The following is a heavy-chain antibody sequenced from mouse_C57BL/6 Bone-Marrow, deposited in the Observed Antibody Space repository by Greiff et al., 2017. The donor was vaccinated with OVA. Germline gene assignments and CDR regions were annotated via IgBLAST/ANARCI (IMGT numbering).Heavy chain of an antibody. CDR1: GYTFTGYW. J-gene: IGHJ2*01. D-gene: IGHD2-2*01. CDR3: ARDNGCEEGNYFDY. V-gene: IGHV1-9*01. Sequence: QVQLQQSGAELMKPGASVKLSCKATGYTFTGYWIEWVKQRPGHGLEWIGVILPGSGSTNYNEKFKGKATFTAATSSNTAYMQISGLTTEDSAIYYGARDNGCEEGNYFDYWGQGTTLTVSS. CDR2: ILPGSGST.